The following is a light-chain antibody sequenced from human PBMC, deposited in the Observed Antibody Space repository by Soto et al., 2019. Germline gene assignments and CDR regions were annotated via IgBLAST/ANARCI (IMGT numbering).Light chain of an antibody. CDR2: DVT. Sequence: QSALTQPASVSGSPGQSITISCTGTSSDVGGYKYVSWYQQHPGKAPKLMIYDVTIRPSGVSTRFSGSKSDNTASLTISGLQAEDEANYYCSSFTSSSLVVFGGGTKLTVL. J-gene: IGLJ2*01. V-gene: IGLV2-14*03. CDR1: SSDVGGYKY. CDR3: SSFTSSSLVV.